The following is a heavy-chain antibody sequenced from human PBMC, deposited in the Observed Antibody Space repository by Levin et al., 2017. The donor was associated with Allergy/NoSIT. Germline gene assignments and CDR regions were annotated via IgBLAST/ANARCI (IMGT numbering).Heavy chain of an antibody. CDR1: GGSISSGGYY. CDR3: ARSIAAAGTH. V-gene: IGHV4-31*03. J-gene: IGHJ4*02. CDR2: IYYSGST. Sequence: PSETLSLTCTVSGGSISSGGYYWSWIRQHPGKGLEWIGYIYYSGSTYYNPSLKSRVTISVDTSKNQFSLKLSSVTAADTAVYYCARSIAAAGTHWGQGTLVTVSS. D-gene: IGHD6-13*01.